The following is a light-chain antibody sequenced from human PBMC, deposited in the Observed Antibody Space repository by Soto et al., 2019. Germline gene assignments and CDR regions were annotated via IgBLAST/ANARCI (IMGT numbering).Light chain of an antibody. V-gene: IGLV1-40*01. J-gene: IGLJ1*01. Sequence: QSALTQPPSVPGAPGQTVTISCTGSGSNIGAGYGVQWYQQLPGTAPRLLIYGSDDRPSGVPDRFSASVSGNSASLAITGLQTEDEAVYYCQSYDSLSAYVFGTGTKVTVL. CDR3: QSYDSLSAYV. CDR1: GSNIGAGYG. CDR2: GSD.